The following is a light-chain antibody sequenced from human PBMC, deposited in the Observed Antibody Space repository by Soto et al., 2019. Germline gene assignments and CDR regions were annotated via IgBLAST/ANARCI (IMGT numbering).Light chain of an antibody. CDR3: SAYAGSGSIA. CDR2: EVS. V-gene: IGLV2-8*01. CDR1: SSDVGGYNY. Sequence: QSVLTQPPSASGAPGQSVTISCTGTSSDVGGYNYVSWYQQHPGKAPKLMIYEVSKRPSGVPDRFSGSKSGNTASLTVSGLQAEDEADYYCSAYAGSGSIAFGTGTKVTVL. J-gene: IGLJ1*01.